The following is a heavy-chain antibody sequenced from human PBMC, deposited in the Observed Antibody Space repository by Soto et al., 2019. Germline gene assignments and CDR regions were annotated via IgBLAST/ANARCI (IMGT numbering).Heavy chain of an antibody. CDR2: IKQDGSEK. V-gene: IGHV3-7*04. Sequence: LRLSCAASGFTFSDFWVSWVRQAPGKGLEWLANIKQDGSEKYYVDSVEGRFTISRDNAKNAVYLQMNSLRAEDTAVYFCARVIRWNAHFDHWGQGTLVTVSS. CDR1: GFTFSDFW. J-gene: IGHJ4*02. CDR3: ARVIRWNAHFDH. D-gene: IGHD1-1*01.